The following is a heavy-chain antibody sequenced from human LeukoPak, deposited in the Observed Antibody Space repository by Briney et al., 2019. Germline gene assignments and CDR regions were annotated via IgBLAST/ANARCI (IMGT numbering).Heavy chain of an antibody. CDR3: AGRGTGTTLAFDY. CDR2: IYPADSDT. J-gene: IGHJ4*02. V-gene: IGHV5-51*01. D-gene: IGHD1-1*01. Sequence: GESLKIPCKVSGYIFTTYWIGWVRQMPGKGLEWMGIIYPADSDTRYSPSFQGQVTISVDKSISTAYLQWSSLKASDTAIYYCAGRGTGTTLAFDYWGQGTLVTVSS. CDR1: GYIFTTYW.